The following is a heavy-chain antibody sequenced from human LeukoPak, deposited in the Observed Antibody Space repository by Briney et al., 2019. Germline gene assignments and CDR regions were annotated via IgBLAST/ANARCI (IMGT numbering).Heavy chain of an antibody. J-gene: IGHJ6*03. Sequence: SETPSLTCTVSGGSISTYYWSWIRQPPGKGLEWIGYIYYSGNTNYNPSLKSRVTISVDTSKNRFSLKLSSVTAADTAVYYCARASYSSGWYTVYYMDVWGKGTTVTVSS. CDR2: IYYSGNT. V-gene: IGHV4-59*01. D-gene: IGHD6-19*01. CDR3: ARASYSSGWYTVYYMDV. CDR1: GGSISTYY.